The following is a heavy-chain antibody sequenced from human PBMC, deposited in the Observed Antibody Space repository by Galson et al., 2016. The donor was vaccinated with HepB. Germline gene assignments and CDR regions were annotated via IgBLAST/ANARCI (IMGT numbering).Heavy chain of an antibody. J-gene: IGHJ4*02. Sequence: SLRLSCAPSGFIVSSNYMSWVRQAPGKGLEWVSGIYSGGNTHYADSVKGRFTISRDNSKNTLYLQMNTLRAEDTAVYYCAARKGSSFDYWGQGTLVTVSP. D-gene: IGHD6-6*01. CDR1: GFIVSSNY. CDR3: AARKGSSFDY. V-gene: IGHV3-53*01. CDR2: IYSGGNT.